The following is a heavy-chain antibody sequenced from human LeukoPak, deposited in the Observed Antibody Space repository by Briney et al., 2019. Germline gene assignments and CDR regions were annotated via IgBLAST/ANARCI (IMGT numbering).Heavy chain of an antibody. Sequence: GGSLRLSCAASGFTVSSNYMSWVRQAPGKGLEWVSVIYSGGSTYYADSVKGRFTISRDNAKNSLYLQMNSLRAEDTAVYYCAREIVVGAFDIWGQGTMVTVSS. D-gene: IGHD3-22*01. CDR3: AREIVVGAFDI. V-gene: IGHV3-66*01. CDR1: GFTVSSNY. CDR2: IYSGGST. J-gene: IGHJ3*02.